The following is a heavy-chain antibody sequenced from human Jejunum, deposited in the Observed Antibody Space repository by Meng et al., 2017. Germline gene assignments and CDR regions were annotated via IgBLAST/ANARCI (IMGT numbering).Heavy chain of an antibody. D-gene: IGHD7-27*01. CDR2: IGRGGDT. J-gene: IGHJ4*02. CDR3: AGWGSRNY. CDR1: GFPFSDSD. Sequence: GESLKISCAASGFPFSDSDMHWVRQTSGKGLEWVSAIGRGGDTYYPDSVKGRFTVSRDNAKNSLYLEMNDLRVEDTGIYYCAGWGSRNYWGQGTLVTVSS. V-gene: IGHV3-13*01.